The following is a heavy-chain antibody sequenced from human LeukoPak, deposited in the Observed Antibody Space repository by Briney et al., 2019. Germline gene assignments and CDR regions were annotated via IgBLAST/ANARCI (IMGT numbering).Heavy chain of an antibody. V-gene: IGHV3-7*01. CDR3: ARVNYYDSSAYWGHYYYYYMDV. D-gene: IGHD3-22*01. CDR2: IKQDGSKN. CDR1: GFTFSTYW. J-gene: IGHJ6*03. Sequence: GGSVRLSCEVSGFTFSTYWMSWVRQAPGKGLEWVANIKQDGSKNYYADSVKGRFAISRDNAKNSLSLQMNSLRVEDTAVYYCARVNYYDSSAYWGHYYYYYMDVWGRGTTVTVSS.